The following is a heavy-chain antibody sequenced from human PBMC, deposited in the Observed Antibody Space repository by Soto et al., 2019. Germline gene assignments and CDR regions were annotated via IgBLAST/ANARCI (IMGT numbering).Heavy chain of an antibody. CDR3: AKDWSGGWPDLYYYDY. J-gene: IGHJ4*02. CDR2: INPNSGGT. Sequence: ASVKVSCKASGYTFTAYYMHWVRQAPGQGLEWMGWINPNSGGTHYAQKFLGWVTMTRDTSISTAYMELSRLKSDDTAVYYCAKDWSGGWPDLYYYDYWGQGTLVTVSS. CDR1: GYTFTAYY. V-gene: IGHV1-2*04. D-gene: IGHD2-15*01.